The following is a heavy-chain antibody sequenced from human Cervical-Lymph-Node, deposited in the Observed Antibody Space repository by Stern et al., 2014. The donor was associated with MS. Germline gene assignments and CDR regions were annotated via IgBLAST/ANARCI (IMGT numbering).Heavy chain of an antibody. CDR3: TRGRGTNSYH. V-gene: IGHV3-49*03. Sequence: EVQLVESGGGLVQTGRSLRLSCTASGFTFGDYAMSWFRQAPGKGLEWVGFIRTKRYDETTQYGASVKGRFTISRDDSRSIAYLQMSSLKSEDTAVYYCTRGRGTNSYHWGQGVLVTVSS. CDR2: IRTKRYDETT. J-gene: IGHJ4*02. D-gene: IGHD2-2*01. CDR1: GFTFGDYA.